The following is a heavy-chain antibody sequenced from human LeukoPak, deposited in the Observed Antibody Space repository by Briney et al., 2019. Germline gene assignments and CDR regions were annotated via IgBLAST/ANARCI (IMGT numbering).Heavy chain of an antibody. D-gene: IGHD3-16*01. V-gene: IGHV3-23*01. Sequence: GGSLRLSCAASGFTFSSYAMSWVRQAPGKGLEWVSAISGSGGSTYYADSVKGRFTISRDNSKNTLYLQMNSLRAEDTALYYCAKGDYVISGPNDYWGQGTLVTVSS. J-gene: IGHJ4*02. CDR2: ISGSGGST. CDR1: GFTFSSYA. CDR3: AKGDYVISGPNDY.